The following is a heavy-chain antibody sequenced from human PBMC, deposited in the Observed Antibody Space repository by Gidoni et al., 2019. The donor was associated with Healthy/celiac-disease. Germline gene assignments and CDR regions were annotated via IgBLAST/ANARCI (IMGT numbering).Heavy chain of an antibody. J-gene: IGHJ4*02. CDR3: TRDLLDSSSWYGGDY. D-gene: IGHD6-13*01. V-gene: IGHV3-49*02. Sequence: VRQAPGKGLEWVGFIRSKAYGGTTEYAASVKGRFTISRDDSKSIAYLQMNSLKTEDTAVYYCTRDLLDSSSWYGGDYWGQGTLVTVSS. CDR2: IRSKAYGGTT.